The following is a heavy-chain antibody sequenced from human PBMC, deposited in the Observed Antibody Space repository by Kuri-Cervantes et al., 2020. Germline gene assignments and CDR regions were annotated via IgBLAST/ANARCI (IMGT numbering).Heavy chain of an antibody. CDR3: ARDHDYYDSSGYDY. V-gene: IGHV3-53*01. D-gene: IGHD3-22*01. J-gene: IGHJ4*02. CDR2: IYSGGST. CDR1: GFTVGSNY. Sequence: GESLKISCAASGFTVGSNYMSWVRQALGKGLEWASVIYSGGSTYYADSVKGRFTISRDNAKNSLYLQMNSLRAEDTAVYYCARDHDYYDSSGYDYWGQGTLVTVSS.